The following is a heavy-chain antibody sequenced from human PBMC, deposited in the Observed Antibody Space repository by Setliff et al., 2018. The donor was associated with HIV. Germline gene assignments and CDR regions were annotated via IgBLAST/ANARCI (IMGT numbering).Heavy chain of an antibody. J-gene: IGHJ5*02. CDR1: GGSIRSIDYF. CDR3: ARLRAAGTVHYFDP. V-gene: IGHV4-39*01. Sequence: PSETLSLTCTVSGGSIRSIDYFWGWIRQPPGKGLEWLGNIGNIYYSGTTYYNPSLKGRITISVFTSSQQLSLTLTSVTPADTAVYYCARLRAAGTVHYFDPWGQGTQVTVSS. CDR2: IYYSGTT. D-gene: IGHD6-13*01.